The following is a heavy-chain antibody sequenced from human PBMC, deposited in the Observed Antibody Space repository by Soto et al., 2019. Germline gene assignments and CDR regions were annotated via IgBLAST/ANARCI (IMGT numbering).Heavy chain of an antibody. Sequence: GGSLRLSCAAYGFTFSSYGMHWVSQAPDEGLEWVAVIWSDGSYKYYADSVKGRFTISRDNSKNSLYRQMNSLRAEDTAVYYCARASFSHCSDTSCYLDWYFHLWGRGTLVTVSS. J-gene: IGHJ2*01. D-gene: IGHD2-2*01. CDR3: ARASFSHCSDTSCYLDWYFHL. CDR1: GFTFSSYG. V-gene: IGHV3-33*01. CDR2: IWSDGSYK.